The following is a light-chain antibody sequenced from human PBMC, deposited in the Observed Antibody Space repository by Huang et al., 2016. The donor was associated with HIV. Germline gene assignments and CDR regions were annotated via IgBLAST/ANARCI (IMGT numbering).Light chain of an antibody. V-gene: IGKV3-20*01. J-gene: IGKJ2*01. CDR3: QQYGSSPYT. CDR2: GAS. Sequence: EIVLTQSPGTLSLSPGERATLSCRASQSVNNIYLAWYQQKLGQAPRLVIYGASRRATGIPDRFSGSGSGTDFTLTISRLEPEDFAVYYCQQYGSSPYTFGQGTKLEMK. CDR1: QSVNNIY.